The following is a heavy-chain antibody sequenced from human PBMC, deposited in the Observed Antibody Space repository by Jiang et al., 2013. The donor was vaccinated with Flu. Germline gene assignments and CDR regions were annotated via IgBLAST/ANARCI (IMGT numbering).Heavy chain of an antibody. J-gene: IGHJ4*02. V-gene: IGHV3-23*01. D-gene: IGHD6-13*01. Sequence: LEWSHLLVMVWSTYYADSVKGRFTISRDNSKSTLYLQMNSLRAEDTAVYYCAKDRPYGTGWYGSSDYWGPGTLVTVSS. CDR2: LVMVWST. CDR3: AKDRPYGTGWYGSSDY.